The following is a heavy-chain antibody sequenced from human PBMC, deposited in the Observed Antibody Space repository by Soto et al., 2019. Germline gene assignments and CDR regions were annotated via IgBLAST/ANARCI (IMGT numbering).Heavy chain of an antibody. CDR2: ISGSGGST. CDR1: GFTFSSYA. J-gene: IGHJ6*02. V-gene: IGHV3-23*01. CDR3: AKVRYCSGGSCYNYYGMDV. Sequence: EVQLLESGGGLVQPGGSLRLSCAASGFTFSSYAMSWVRQAPGKGLEWVSAISGSGGSTYYADSVKGRFTISRDNSKNTLYLQMNSLRAEDTAVYYCAKVRYCSGGSCYNYYGMDVWGQGTTVTVSS. D-gene: IGHD2-15*01.